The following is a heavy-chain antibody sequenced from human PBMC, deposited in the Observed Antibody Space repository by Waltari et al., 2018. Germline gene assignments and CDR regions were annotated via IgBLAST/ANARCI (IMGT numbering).Heavy chain of an antibody. Sequence: QVQLVQSGAEVKKPGASVKVSCKASGYTFTSYDINWVRQATGQGLEWMGWMTPNRCNTGYAQKFQGRVTMTRNTSISTAYMELSSLRSEDTAVYYCARPRLNYYDSSGYTFDYWGQGTLVTVSS. CDR2: MTPNRCNT. CDR3: ARPRLNYYDSSGYTFDY. V-gene: IGHV1-8*01. CDR1: GYTFTSYD. D-gene: IGHD3-22*01. J-gene: IGHJ4*02.